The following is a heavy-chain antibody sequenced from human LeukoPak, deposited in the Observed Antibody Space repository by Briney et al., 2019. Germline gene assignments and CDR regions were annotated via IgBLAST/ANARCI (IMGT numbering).Heavy chain of an antibody. Sequence: PGGSLRLSCAASGFTFSSYSMNWVRQAPGKGLEWVSSISSSSSHIYYADSVKGRFTISRDNAKNSLYLQMNSLRAEDTAVYYCASPSIRYSSGWWAYWGQGTLVTVSS. V-gene: IGHV3-21*01. CDR2: ISSSSSHI. J-gene: IGHJ4*02. D-gene: IGHD6-19*01. CDR3: ASPSIRYSSGWWAY. CDR1: GFTFSSYS.